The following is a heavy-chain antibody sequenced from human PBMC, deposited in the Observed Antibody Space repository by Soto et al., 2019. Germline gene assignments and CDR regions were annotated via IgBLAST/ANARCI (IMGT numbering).Heavy chain of an antibody. D-gene: IGHD5-18*01. V-gene: IGHV4-34*01. CDR1: GGSFSGYY. CDR3: ARGTETAPLDY. Sequence: QVQLQQWGAGLLKPSETLSLTCAVYGGSFSGYYWSWIRQPPGKGLEWIGEINHSGSTNYNPSLKSRVTISVDTSKNQFSLKLSSVTAADTAVYYCARGTETAPLDYWGQGTLVTVSS. J-gene: IGHJ4*02. CDR2: INHSGST.